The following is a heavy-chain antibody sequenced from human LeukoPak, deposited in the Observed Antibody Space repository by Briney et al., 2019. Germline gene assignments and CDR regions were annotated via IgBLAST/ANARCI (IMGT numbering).Heavy chain of an antibody. Sequence: PGGSLRLSCAASGFTFSSYWMSWVRQAPGKGLEWVAVISYDGSNKYYADSVKGRFTISRDNSKNTLYLQMNSLRAEDTAVYYCARDLGYWGQGTLVTVSS. CDR1: GFTFSSYW. CDR3: ARDLGY. J-gene: IGHJ4*02. CDR2: ISYDGSNK. V-gene: IGHV3-30-3*01.